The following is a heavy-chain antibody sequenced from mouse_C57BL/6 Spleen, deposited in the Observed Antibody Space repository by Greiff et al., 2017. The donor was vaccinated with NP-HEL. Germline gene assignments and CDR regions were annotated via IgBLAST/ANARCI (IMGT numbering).Heavy chain of an antibody. CDR1: GYTFTDYE. J-gene: IGHJ3*01. CDR2: IDPETGGT. D-gene: IGHD2-5*01. Sequence: QVQLQQSGAELVRPGASVTLSCKASGYTFTDYEMHWVKQTPVHGLEWIGAIDPETGGTAYNQKFKGKAILTADKSSSTAYMELRSLTSEDSAVYYCTRRESNYLFADWGQGTLVTVSA. CDR3: TRRESNYLFAD. V-gene: IGHV1-15*01.